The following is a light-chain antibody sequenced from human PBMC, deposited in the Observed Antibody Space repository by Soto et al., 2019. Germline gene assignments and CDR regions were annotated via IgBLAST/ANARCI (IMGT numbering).Light chain of an antibody. CDR1: QSISSW. V-gene: IGKV1-5*03. Sequence: DIPMTQSPSTLSASVGDRVTITCRASQSISSWLAWYQQKPGKAPKLLIYKASSLESGVPSRFSGSGSGTEFTLTISSLQPDDFATYYCQQYKKTWTFGQGTKVEIK. CDR2: KAS. CDR3: QQYKKTWT. J-gene: IGKJ1*01.